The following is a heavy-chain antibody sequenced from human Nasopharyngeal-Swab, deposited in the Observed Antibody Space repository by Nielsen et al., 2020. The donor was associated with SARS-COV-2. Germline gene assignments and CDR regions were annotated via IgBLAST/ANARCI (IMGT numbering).Heavy chain of an antibody. CDR1: GFTFDDYA. J-gene: IGHJ4*02. D-gene: IGHD3-22*01. V-gene: IGHV3-9*01. CDR3: AKDIRGYYYDSRGFDY. CDR2: ISWNSGSI. Sequence: SLKISCAASGFTFDDYAMHWVRQAPGKGLEWVSGISWNSGSIGYADSVKGRFTISRDNAKNSLYLQMNSLRAEDTALYYCAKDIRGYYYDSRGFDYWGQGTLVTVSS.